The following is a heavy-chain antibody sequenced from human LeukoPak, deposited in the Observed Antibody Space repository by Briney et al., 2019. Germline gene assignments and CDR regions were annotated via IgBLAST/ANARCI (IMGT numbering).Heavy chain of an antibody. CDR1: GGTFSSYA. CDR3: ARLNSSSWYYYYYGMDV. CDR2: IIPILGIA. D-gene: IGHD6-13*01. Sequence: SVKVSCKASGGTFSSYAISWVRQAPGQGLGWMGRIIPILGIANYAQKFQGRVTITADKSTSTAYMELSSLRSEDTAVYYCARLNSSSWYYYYYGMDVWGQGTTVTVSS. V-gene: IGHV1-69*04. J-gene: IGHJ6*02.